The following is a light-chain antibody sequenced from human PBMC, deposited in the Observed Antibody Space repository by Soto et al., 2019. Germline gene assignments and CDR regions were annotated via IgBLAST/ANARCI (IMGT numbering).Light chain of an antibody. J-gene: IGLJ1*01. V-gene: IGLV2-8*01. CDR3: SSHGGNSPYV. Sequence: QSALTQPPSASGSPGQSVAISCTGTTSDIGGCNYVSWYQQHPGKAPKLMIYEVNKRPSGVPDRFSGSKSGNTASLTVSGLQAEDEADYYCSSHGGNSPYVFGTGTKVTVL. CDR1: TSDIGGCNY. CDR2: EVN.